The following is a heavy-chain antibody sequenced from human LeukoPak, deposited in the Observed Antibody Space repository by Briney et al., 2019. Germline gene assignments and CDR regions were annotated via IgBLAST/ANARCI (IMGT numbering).Heavy chain of an antibody. Sequence: GASVKVSCKASGYTFTSCGISWVRQAPGQGLEWMGWISAYNGNTNYAQKLQGRVTMTTDTSTSTAYMELRSLRSDDTAVYYCARDLRYYYDSSGYYYHPPNDYWGQGTLVTVSS. D-gene: IGHD3-22*01. CDR3: ARDLRYYYDSSGYYYHPPNDY. V-gene: IGHV1-18*01. CDR1: GYTFTSCG. J-gene: IGHJ4*02. CDR2: ISAYNGNT.